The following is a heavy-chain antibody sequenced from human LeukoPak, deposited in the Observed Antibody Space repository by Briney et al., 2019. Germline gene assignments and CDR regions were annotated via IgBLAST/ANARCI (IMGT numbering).Heavy chain of an antibody. CDR2: IYSGGST. CDR3: ARELVGAGTGCFDY. V-gene: IGHV3-66*01. J-gene: IGHJ4*02. Sequence: PGGSLRLSCTASGFTVSSNYMSWVRQAPGKGLEWVSVIYSGGSTYYADSVKGRFTISRDNAKNTLYLQMNSLRAEDTAVYYCARELVGAGTGCFDYWGQGPLVTVSS. CDR1: GFTVSSNY. D-gene: IGHD6-19*01.